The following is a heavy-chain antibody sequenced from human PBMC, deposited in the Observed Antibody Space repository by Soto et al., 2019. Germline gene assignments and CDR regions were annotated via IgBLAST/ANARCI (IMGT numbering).Heavy chain of an antibody. CDR2: ISRSGDNT. J-gene: IGHJ5*02. V-gene: IGHV3-23*01. Sequence: EVQLLDSGGGLVQPGGSLRLSCAASGFTFTSYAMSWVRQAPDKGLEWVSSISRSGDNTYYADSVKGRFTISRDDSKNTLYLQMNSLRAEDTAVYYCAFSYHCNHWGQGTLVTVSS. D-gene: IGHD2-2*01. CDR3: AFSYHCNH. CDR1: GFTFTSYA.